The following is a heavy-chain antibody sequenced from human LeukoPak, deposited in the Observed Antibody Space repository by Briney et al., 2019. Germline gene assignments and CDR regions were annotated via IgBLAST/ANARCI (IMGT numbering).Heavy chain of an antibody. CDR1: GGTFSSYA. J-gene: IGHJ6*02. D-gene: IGHD3-9*01. V-gene: IGHV1-69*13. CDR3: ARDGRNYDILTGYYYYYYYGMDV. Sequence: SVKVSCKASGGTFSSYAISWVRQAPGQGLEWRGGILPIFGTANYAQKFQGRVTITADESTITAYMELSSLRSEDTAVYYCARDGRNYDILTGYYYYYYYGMDVWGQGTTVTVSS. CDR2: ILPIFGTA.